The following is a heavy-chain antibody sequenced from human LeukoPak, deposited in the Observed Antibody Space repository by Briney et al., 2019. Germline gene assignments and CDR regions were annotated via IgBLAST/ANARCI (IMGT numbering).Heavy chain of an antibody. D-gene: IGHD3-22*01. Sequence: SVKVSCKASGGTFSSYAISWVRQAPGQGLEWMGRIIPILGIANYAQKFQGRVTITADKSTSTAYMELSSLRSEDTAVYYCARASSSGSYYYYGMDVWGQGTTVTVSS. V-gene: IGHV1-69*04. CDR2: IIPILGIA. CDR3: ARASSSGSYYYYGMDV. J-gene: IGHJ6*02. CDR1: GGTFSSYA.